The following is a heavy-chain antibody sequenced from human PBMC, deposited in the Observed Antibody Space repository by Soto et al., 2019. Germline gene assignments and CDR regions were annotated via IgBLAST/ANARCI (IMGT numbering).Heavy chain of an antibody. CDR2: IYDSGTTYT. D-gene: IGHD6-19*01. V-gene: IGHV4-38-2*01. Sequence: SETLSLTCAVSGYFISSGHYWGWIRQTPGKGLEWIGYIYDSGTTYTYFNPSLKSRVTISVDTSKNQFSLKVRSVTSADSAVYYCARAGQWLFGQYYFDYWGQGTLVTVSS. CDR3: ARAGQWLFGQYYFDY. CDR1: GYFISSGHY. J-gene: IGHJ4*02.